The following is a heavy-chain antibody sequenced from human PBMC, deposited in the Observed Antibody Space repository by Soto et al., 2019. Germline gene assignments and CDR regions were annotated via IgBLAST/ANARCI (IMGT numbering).Heavy chain of an antibody. J-gene: IGHJ4*02. CDR1: GGSISSYY. V-gene: IGHV4-59*01. CDR2: IYYSGST. D-gene: IGHD3-9*01. CDR3: ARPDYDILTGYLGAYYY. Sequence: SETLSLTCTVSGGSISSYYWSWIRQPPGKGLEWIGYIYYSGSTNYNPSLKSRVTISVDTSKNQFSLKLSSVTAADTAVYYCARPDYDILTGYLGAYYYWGQGTLVTVSS.